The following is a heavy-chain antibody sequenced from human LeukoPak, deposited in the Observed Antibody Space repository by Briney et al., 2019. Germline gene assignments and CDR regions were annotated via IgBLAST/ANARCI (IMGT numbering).Heavy chain of an antibody. V-gene: IGHV3-23*01. J-gene: IGHJ4*02. Sequence: GGSLRLSCEVSGYFFPNAYLNWVRQAPGKGLEWVSVTSGSGGNPYYADSVKGRFTISRDNSKNTLYLHMNSLRAEDTALYYCAKETGIILVRGAVDYWGQGTLVTVSS. D-gene: IGHD3-10*01. CDR3: AKETGIILVRGAVDY. CDR2: TSGSGGNP. CDR1: GYFFPNAY.